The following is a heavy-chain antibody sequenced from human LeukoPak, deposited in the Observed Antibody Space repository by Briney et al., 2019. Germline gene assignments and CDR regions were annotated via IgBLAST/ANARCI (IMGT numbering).Heavy chain of an antibody. CDR3: ARSKGRMGSGWSRNAFDI. CDR1: GGSISSYY. D-gene: IGHD6-19*01. Sequence: SETLSLTCTVSGGSISSYYWSWIRQPPGKGLEWIGYIYYSGSTNYNPSLKSRVTISVDTSKNQFSLKLSSVTAADTAVYYCARSKGRMGSGWSRNAFDIWGQGTLVTVSS. J-gene: IGHJ4*02. V-gene: IGHV4-59*01. CDR2: IYYSGST.